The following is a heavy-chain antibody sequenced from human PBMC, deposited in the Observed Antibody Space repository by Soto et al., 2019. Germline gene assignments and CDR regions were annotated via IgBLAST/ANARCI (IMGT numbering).Heavy chain of an antibody. V-gene: IGHV1-69*04. Sequence: GASVKVSCKASGGTFSSYTISWVRQAPGQGLEWMGRIIPILGIANYAQKFQGRVTITADKSTSTAYMELSSLRSEDTAVYYCARDERAARPQPPRFDYWGQGTLVTVSS. CDR2: IIPILGIA. CDR3: ARDERAARPQPPRFDY. J-gene: IGHJ4*02. D-gene: IGHD6-6*01. CDR1: GGTFSSYT.